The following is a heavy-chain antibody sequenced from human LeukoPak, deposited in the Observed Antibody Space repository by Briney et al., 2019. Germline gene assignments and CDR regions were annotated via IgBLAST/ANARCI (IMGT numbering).Heavy chain of an antibody. V-gene: IGHV4-34*01. CDR3: ARGPYCSSTSCYGSWFDP. CDR2: INHSGST. D-gene: IGHD2-2*01. J-gene: IGHJ5*02. Sequence: PSETLSLTCAVYGGSFSGYYWSWIRQPPGKGLEWIGEINHSGSTNYNPSPKSRVTISVDTSKNQFSLKLSSVTAADTAVYYCARGPYCSSTSCYGSWFDPWGQGTLVTVSS. CDR1: GGSFSGYY.